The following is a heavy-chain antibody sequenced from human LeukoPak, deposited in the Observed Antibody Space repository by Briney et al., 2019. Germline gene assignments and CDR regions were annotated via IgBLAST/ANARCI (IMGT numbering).Heavy chain of an antibody. CDR2: ISWTGRII. CDR1: GLRFEHYA. D-gene: IGHD7-27*01. CDR3: VKDFWKTGDEDYFDG. J-gene: IGHJ4*02. V-gene: IGHV3-9*03. Sequence: GSSLRLSCAASGLRFEHYAMHWVRQVPGKGLAWVAGISWTGRIIGYADSVKGRFIISRDNANTSLHLQMNSLRAEDMAFYFCVKDFWKTGDEDYFDGSGQGTLVTVSS.